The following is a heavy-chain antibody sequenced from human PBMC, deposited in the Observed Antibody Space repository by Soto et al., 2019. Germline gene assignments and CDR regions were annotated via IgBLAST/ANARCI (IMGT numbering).Heavy chain of an antibody. CDR3: AREDRDRETGLVPAAIDGMDV. D-gene: IGHD2-2*01. V-gene: IGHV1-69*13. Sequence: SVKVSCKASGGTISRYSITWVLQAPGHGLEWIGRVIPIFGIPTYAQKFQGRVTITADESTSTAYMELSSLRSDDTAVYYCAREDRDRETGLVPAAIDGMDVWGQGTTVTVSS. CDR2: VIPIFGIP. J-gene: IGHJ6*02. CDR1: GGTISRYS.